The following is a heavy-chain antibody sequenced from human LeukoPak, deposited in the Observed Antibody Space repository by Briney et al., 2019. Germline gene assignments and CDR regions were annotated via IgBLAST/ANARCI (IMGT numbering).Heavy chain of an antibody. V-gene: IGHV4-59*01. J-gene: IGHJ1*01. D-gene: IGHD3-22*01. Sequence: SETLSLTCTVSGGSISSYYWSWIRQPPGKGLEWIAYIYYSGSTNYNPSLKSRVTISVDTSKNQFSLKLSSVTAADTAVYYCARAGVYTYYYDSSGYPTTAYFQHWGQGTLVTVSS. CDR2: IYYSGST. CDR1: GGSISSYY. CDR3: ARAGVYTYYYDSSGYPTTAYFQH.